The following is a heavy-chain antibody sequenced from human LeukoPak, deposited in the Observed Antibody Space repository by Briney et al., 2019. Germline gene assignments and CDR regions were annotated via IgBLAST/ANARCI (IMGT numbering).Heavy chain of an antibody. CDR2: INPNSGGT. CDR3: ARGGNYYDSSGFDY. CDR1: GYTFTGCY. Sequence: GASVKVSCKASGYTFTGCYMHWVRQAPGQGLEWMGWINPNSGGTNYAQKFQGRVTMTRDTSISTAYMELSRLRSDDTAVYYCARGGNYYDSSGFDYWGQGTLVTVSS. J-gene: IGHJ4*02. D-gene: IGHD3-22*01. V-gene: IGHV1-2*02.